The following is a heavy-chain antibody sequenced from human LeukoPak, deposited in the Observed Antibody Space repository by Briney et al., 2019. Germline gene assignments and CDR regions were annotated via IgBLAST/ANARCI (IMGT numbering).Heavy chain of an antibody. CDR1: GFTFSSYA. J-gene: IGHJ4*02. Sequence: PGGSLRLSCAASGFTFSSYAMSWVRQAPGKGLEWVSAISGSGGSTYYADSVKGRFTISRDNSKNTLYLQMNSLRADDTAVYYCAKGTPSYCSGGSCYSDYFDYWGQGTLVTVSS. V-gene: IGHV3-23*01. CDR3: AKGTPSYCSGGSCYSDYFDY. D-gene: IGHD2-15*01. CDR2: ISGSGGST.